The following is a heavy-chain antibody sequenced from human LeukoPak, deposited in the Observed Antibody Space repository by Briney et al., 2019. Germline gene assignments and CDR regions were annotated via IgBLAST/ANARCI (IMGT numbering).Heavy chain of an antibody. CDR3: ARVRSTSWFDP. D-gene: IGHD2/OR15-2a*01. CDR1: GGSFSGYY. Sequence: PSETLSLTCAVYGGSFSGYYWSWIRQPPGKGLEWIGEINHSGSTNHNPSLKSRVTISVDTSKNQFSLKLSSVTAADTAVYYCARVRSTSWFDPWGQGTLVTVSS. V-gene: IGHV4-34*01. J-gene: IGHJ5*02. CDR2: INHSGST.